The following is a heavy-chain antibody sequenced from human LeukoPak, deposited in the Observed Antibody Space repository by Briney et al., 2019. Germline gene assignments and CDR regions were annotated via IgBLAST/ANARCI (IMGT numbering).Heavy chain of an antibody. V-gene: IGHV3-53*05. CDR3: ARVQLRMTSPLSY. CDR1: GFTVSSNY. Sequence: PGGSLRLSCAASGFTVSSNYMSWVRQALGKGLEWVSVIYSGGSTYYADSVKGRFTISRDNSKNTLYLQMNSLRAEDTAVYYCARVQLRMTSPLSYWGQGTLVTVSS. J-gene: IGHJ4*02. CDR2: IYSGGST. D-gene: IGHD2-2*01.